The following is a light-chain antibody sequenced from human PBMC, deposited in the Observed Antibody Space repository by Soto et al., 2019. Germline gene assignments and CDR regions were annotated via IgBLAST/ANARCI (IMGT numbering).Light chain of an antibody. CDR2: GYT. CDR3: CSHSSSITWM. CDR1: SSNIGSNYD. Sequence: QSVLTQPPSVSGAPGQTVTISCAGTSSNIGSNYDVHWYQHLPGTAPKLLIFGYTNRPSGVPDRFSGSKSGTSASLAITGLQSEDEAVYYCCSHSSSITWMFGGGTKLTVL. V-gene: IGLV1-40*01. J-gene: IGLJ3*02.